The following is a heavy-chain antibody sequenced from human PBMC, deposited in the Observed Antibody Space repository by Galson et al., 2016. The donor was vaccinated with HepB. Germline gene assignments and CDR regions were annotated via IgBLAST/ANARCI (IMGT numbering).Heavy chain of an antibody. Sequence: SLRLSCAASGFTFSFYAMHWVRQAPGKGLESVSAISGNGGSTYYADSVKGRFTISRENSKNTLYLQMSSLRTEDTAVYYCVKGGGYSSGWYKGAVDYWGQGTLVTVSS. V-gene: IGHV3-64D*06. CDR1: GFTFSFYA. D-gene: IGHD6-19*01. CDR3: VKGGGYSSGWYKGAVDY. J-gene: IGHJ4*02. CDR2: ISGNGGST.